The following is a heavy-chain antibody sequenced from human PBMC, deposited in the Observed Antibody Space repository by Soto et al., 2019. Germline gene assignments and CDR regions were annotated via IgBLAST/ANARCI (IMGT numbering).Heavy chain of an antibody. CDR2: IKQDGSEK. J-gene: IGHJ4*02. CDR3: ARGMLYYYGSGSYYLY. V-gene: IGHV3-7*04. CDR1: GVTFSSYW. D-gene: IGHD3-10*01. Sequence: GGSLRLSCAASGVTFSSYWMSWVRQAPGKGLEWVANIKQDGSEKYYVDSVKGRFTISRDNAKNSLYLQMNSLRAEDTAVYYCARGMLYYYGSGSYYLYWGQGTLVTVSS.